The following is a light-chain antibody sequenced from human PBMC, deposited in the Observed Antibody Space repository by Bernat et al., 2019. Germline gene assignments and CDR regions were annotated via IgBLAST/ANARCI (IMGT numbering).Light chain of an antibody. CDR3: QQRSNWPPAWT. CDR1: QSISDW. Sequence: DIQMTQSPSTLSASVGDRVTITCRASQSISDWLAWYQQKPGKAPKLLIYKASNLESGVPSRFSGSGSGTDFTLTISSLEPDDSAIYYCQQRSNWPPAWTFGQGTKVEVK. J-gene: IGKJ1*01. CDR2: KAS. V-gene: IGKV1-5*03.